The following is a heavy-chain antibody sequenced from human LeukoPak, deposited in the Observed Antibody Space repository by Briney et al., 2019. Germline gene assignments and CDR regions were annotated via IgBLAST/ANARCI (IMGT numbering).Heavy chain of an antibody. J-gene: IGHJ6*02. V-gene: IGHV3-74*01. CDR1: GFTFDNHW. CDR3: ARGVSMDV. CDR2: IYTDGSVT. Sequence: GGSLRLSCAVSGFTFDNHWMHWVRQAPGKGLMWVSRIYTDGSVTNYADSVEGRFTISRDNAKNTLYLQMNSLRVEDTAVYYCARGVSMDVWGQGTTVVVSS.